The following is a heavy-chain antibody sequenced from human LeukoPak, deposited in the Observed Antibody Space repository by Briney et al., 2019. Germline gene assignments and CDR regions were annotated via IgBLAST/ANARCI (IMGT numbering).Heavy chain of an antibody. CDR2: ISSDGSYK. J-gene: IGHJ4*02. CDR1: GFTFSSHA. CDR3: AREVLNY. V-gene: IGHV3-30*04. Sequence: GRSLRLSCAASGFTFSSHALHWVRQAPGKGLEWVAVISSDGSYKYYADSVKGRFTISRDNAKNSLYLQMNSLRAEDTAVYYCAREVLNYWGQGTLVTVSS.